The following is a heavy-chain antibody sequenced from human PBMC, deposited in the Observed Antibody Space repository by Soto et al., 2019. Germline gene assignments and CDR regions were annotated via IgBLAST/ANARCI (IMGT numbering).Heavy chain of an antibody. CDR3: ASSSLYGMDA. CDR1: CGSISSGYYY. V-gene: IGHV4-30-4*01. CDR2: IYYSGNT. J-gene: IGHJ6*02. Sequence: SETLSLTCSVSCGSISSGYYYWSWIRQPPGKGLEWIGNIYYSGNTYYNPSLKSRLIISIDTSKNQLSLKVGSVTAADTAVYYCASSSLYGMDAWGQGTTVTVSS.